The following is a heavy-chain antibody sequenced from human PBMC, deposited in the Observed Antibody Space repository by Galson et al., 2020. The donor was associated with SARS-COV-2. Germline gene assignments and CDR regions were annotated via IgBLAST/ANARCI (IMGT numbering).Heavy chain of an antibody. CDR3: VRVRGDWFFDL. J-gene: IGHJ2*01. V-gene: IGHV3-13*01. CDR1: GFTFSTYD. Sequence: GESLKLSCAASGFTFSTYDMHWVRQPTGQGLEWVSAIGRSGDTYYPDSVKGRFTISRQNAKNSLYLQMNSLRAGDTAVYDCVRVRGDWFFDLLFRGTLVTVSS. CDR2: IGRSGDT.